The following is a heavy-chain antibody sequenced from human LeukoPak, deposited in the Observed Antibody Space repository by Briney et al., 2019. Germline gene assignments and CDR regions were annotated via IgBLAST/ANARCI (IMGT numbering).Heavy chain of an antibody. CDR2: IYHSGST. V-gene: IGHV4-30-2*01. CDR3: ARGYTSSWYDY. D-gene: IGHD6-13*01. CDR1: GGSISSGGYS. Sequence: SETLSLTCAVSGGSISSGGYSWSWIRQPPGKGLEWIGYIYHSGSTYYNPSLMSRVTISVDKSKNQFSLKLSSVTAADTAVYYCARGYTSSWYDYWGQGTLVTVSS. J-gene: IGHJ4*02.